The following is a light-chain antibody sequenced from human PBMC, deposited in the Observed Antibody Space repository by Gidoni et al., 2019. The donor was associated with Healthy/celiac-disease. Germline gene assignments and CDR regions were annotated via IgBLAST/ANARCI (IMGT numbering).Light chain of an antibody. CDR3: QQYNNWPPLT. J-gene: IGKJ4*01. CDR2: VAS. V-gene: IGKV3-15*01. Sequence: ERVMTQSPATLSVSPGERATLSCRASQSVRSNLAWYQQKPGQATRLLIYVASTRATGTPARFSGSVSGTEFTLTISSLQSEDFAVYYCQQYNNWPPLTFGGGTKVEIK. CDR1: QSVRSN.